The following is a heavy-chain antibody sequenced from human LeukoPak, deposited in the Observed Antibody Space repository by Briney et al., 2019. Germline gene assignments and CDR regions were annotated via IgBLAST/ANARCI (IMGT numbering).Heavy chain of an antibody. Sequence: KSSETLSLTCTVSGGSISSSSYYWGWIRQPPGKGLEWIGSIYYSGSTYYNPSLKSRVTISVDTSKNQFSLKLSSVTAADTAVYYCARLGIGHSSSSGGYWGQGTLVTVSS. CDR3: ARLGIGHSSSSGGY. CDR1: GGSISSSSYY. CDR2: IYYSGST. V-gene: IGHV4-39*01. D-gene: IGHD6-6*01. J-gene: IGHJ4*02.